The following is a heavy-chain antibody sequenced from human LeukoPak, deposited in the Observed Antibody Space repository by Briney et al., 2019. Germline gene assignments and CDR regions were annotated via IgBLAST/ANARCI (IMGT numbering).Heavy chain of an antibody. CDR1: GYTXTTYA. CDR2: INTNTGNP. J-gene: IGHJ3*02. Sequence: ASVKVSCKASGYTXTTYAMNWLRQAPGQGLEWMGWINTNTGNPTYAQGFTGRFVFSLDTSVSTAYLQIFSLKVEDTAVYYCTRDSFTDGASTFDIWGQGTMVTVSS. V-gene: IGHV7-4-1*01. CDR3: TRDSFTDGASTFDI. D-gene: IGHD3-16*01.